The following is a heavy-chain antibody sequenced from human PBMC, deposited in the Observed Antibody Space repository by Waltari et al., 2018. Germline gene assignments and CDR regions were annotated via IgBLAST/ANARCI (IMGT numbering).Heavy chain of an antibody. V-gene: IGHV3-21*01. CDR2: ISRMSSYI. J-gene: IGHJ4*02. CDR1: GFTFSSYS. Sequence: EVQLVESGGGLVKPGGSLRLSCAASGFTFSSYSMNRVRQAPGSGVEWVSSISRMSSYIYYADSVKGRFTISRDNAKNSLYRQMNSLRAEDTAVYYCASMGGDVYWGQGTLVTVSS. CDR3: ASMGGDVY. D-gene: IGHD4-17*01.